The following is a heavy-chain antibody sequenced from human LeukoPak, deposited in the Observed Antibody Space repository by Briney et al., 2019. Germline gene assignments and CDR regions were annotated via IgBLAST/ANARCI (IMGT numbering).Heavy chain of an antibody. Sequence: ASVKVSCKASGYTFTSFGISWVRQAPGQGLEWMGWISAYNGNTNYAQKLQGRVTMTTDTSTRTAYMELRSLRSDDTAVYYCARDFDGDSSPNSDNWFDPWGQGTLVTVSS. J-gene: IGHJ5*02. CDR1: GYTFTSFG. V-gene: IGHV1-18*01. CDR3: ARDFDGDSSPNSDNWFDP. D-gene: IGHD5-24*01. CDR2: ISAYNGNT.